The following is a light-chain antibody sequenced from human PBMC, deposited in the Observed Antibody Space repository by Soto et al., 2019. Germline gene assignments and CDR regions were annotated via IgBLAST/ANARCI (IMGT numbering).Light chain of an antibody. V-gene: IGLV1-44*01. CDR2: SND. CDR1: TSNIGSNT. J-gene: IGLJ2*01. CDR3: GGWDDSLSGPV. Sequence: QSVLTQPPSASGTPGQRVTISCSGTTSNIGSNTVSWYKHLPGTAPKLLIYSNDQRPSGVPDRFSGSKSGTSASLAISGLQSEDEADYYCGGWDDSLSGPVFGGGTKLTVL.